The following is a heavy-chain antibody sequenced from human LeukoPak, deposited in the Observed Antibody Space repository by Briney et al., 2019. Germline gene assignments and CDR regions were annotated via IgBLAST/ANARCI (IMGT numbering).Heavy chain of an antibody. V-gene: IGHV1-8*01. J-gene: IGHJ4*02. CDR2: INPDHGGT. CDR3: VRGRKRYVGIAAADFDY. CDR1: GYSLTDYY. D-gene: IGHD6-13*01. Sequence: ASVKVSCKASGYSLTDYYIHWVRQAPGQGLEWMGWINPDHGGTNYAQKFQDRVTMTRNISISTAYMELSSLRSEDTAVYYCVRGRKRYVGIAAADFDYWGQGILVTVSS.